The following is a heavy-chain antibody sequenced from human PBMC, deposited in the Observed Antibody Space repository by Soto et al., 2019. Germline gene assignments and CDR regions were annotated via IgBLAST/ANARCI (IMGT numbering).Heavy chain of an antibody. CDR2: IYYSGST. V-gene: IGHV4-39*01. Sequence: PSETLSLTCTVSGGSISSSSYYWGWIRQPPGKGLEWIGSIYYSGSTYYNPSLKSRVTISVDTSKNQFSLKLSSVTAADTAVYYCARHYYMVRGVTDLYYFDYWGQGTLVTVSS. CDR3: ARHYYMVRGVTDLYYFDY. CDR1: GGSISSSSYY. D-gene: IGHD3-10*01. J-gene: IGHJ4*02.